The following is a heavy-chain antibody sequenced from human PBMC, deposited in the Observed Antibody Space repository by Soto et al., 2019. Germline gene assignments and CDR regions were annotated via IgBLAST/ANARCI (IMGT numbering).Heavy chain of an antibody. CDR2: IYPGDSDT. D-gene: IGHD1-26*01. V-gene: IGHV5-51*01. Sequence: GESLKISCKGSGYNFTNYWIGWVRQMPGKGLEWMGIIYPGDSDTKYSPSFQGQVTISADKSISAAYLQWSSLKASDTAMYYCSGKEGATVPFYYRMDGWGQGTTVTVSS. J-gene: IGHJ6*02. CDR3: SGKEGATVPFYYRMDG. CDR1: GYNFTNYW.